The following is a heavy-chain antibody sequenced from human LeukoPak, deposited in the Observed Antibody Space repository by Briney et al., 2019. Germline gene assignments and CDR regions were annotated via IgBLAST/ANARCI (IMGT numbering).Heavy chain of an antibody. D-gene: IGHD2-21*02. CDR2: ISSNGGTT. Sequence: GGSLRLSCSVSGLTFSTYAMHWVRQAPGKGLEYVSAISSNGGTTYYADSVKSRFTISRDNSKSTLYLQMSSLRTEDTAVYYCVKGVVVTAYLFRHWGQGALVTVSS. V-gene: IGHV3-64D*06. CDR1: GLTFSTYA. CDR3: VKGVVVTAYLFRH. J-gene: IGHJ1*01.